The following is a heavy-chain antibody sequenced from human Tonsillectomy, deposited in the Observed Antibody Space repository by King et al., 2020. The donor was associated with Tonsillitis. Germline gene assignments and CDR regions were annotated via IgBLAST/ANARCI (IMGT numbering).Heavy chain of an antibody. J-gene: IGHJ4*02. CDR3: ARSYYVSSGYLSY. Sequence: VQLVESGGGVVQPGRSLRISCAASGFTFRTYAMHWVRQAPGKGLEWVAVISYDGSNKFYADSVKGRFIISRDNSKNTLYMQMNSLSAEDTAVYYCARSYYVSSGYLSYWGQGTLVTVSS. V-gene: IGHV3-30*04. CDR2: ISYDGSNK. CDR1: GFTFRTYA. D-gene: IGHD3-22*01.